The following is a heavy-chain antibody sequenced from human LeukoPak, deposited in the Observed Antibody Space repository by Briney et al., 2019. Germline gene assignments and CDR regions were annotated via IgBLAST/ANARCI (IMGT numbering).Heavy chain of an antibody. D-gene: IGHD1-20*01. CDR1: GFTFSSYT. CDR2: ISSSSRSI. Sequence: GGSLRLSCAASGFTFSSYTMKWVRQAPGKGLEWVSSISSSSRSIFYADSVRGRFTTSRDNAKNSLFLQMNSLRAEDTAVYYCARTHGTLTGTGFDYWGQGTLVTVSS. CDR3: ARTHGTLTGTGFDY. V-gene: IGHV3-21*01. J-gene: IGHJ4*02.